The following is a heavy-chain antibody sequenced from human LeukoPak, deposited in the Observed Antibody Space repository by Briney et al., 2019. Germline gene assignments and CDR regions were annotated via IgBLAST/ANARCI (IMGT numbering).Heavy chain of an antibody. CDR3: ARDAATGYSGYEVFDY. CDR2: IWYDGSNK. CDR1: GLTFSSYG. D-gene: IGHD5-12*01. V-gene: IGHV3-33*01. Sequence: PGGSLRLSCAASGLTFSSYGMHWVRQAPGKGLEWVAVIWYDGSNKYYADSVKGRFTISRDNSKNTLYLQMNSLRAEDTAVYYCARDAATGYSGYEVFDYWGQGTLVTVSS. J-gene: IGHJ4*02.